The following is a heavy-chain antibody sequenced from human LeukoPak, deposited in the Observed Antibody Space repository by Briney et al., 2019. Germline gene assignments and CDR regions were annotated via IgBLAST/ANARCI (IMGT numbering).Heavy chain of an antibody. V-gene: IGHV4-31*03. CDR1: GGSISSGGYY. J-gene: IGHJ4*02. CDR3: ARESWATVTGFDY. Sequence: SETLSLTCTVSGGSISSGGYYWSWLRQHPGTGLEWIGYIYYSGSTYYNPSLKSRVTISVDTSKNQFSLKLSSVTAADTAVYYCARESWATVTGFDYWGQGTLVTVSS. D-gene: IGHD4-17*01. CDR2: IYYSGST.